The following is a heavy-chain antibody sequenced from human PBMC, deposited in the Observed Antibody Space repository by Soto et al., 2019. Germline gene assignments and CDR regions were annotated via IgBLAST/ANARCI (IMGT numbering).Heavy chain of an antibody. V-gene: IGHV3-21*06. J-gene: IGHJ4*01. CDR3: VRGMNPLF. CDR1: GFTLRTYT. CDR2: ISISSSAI. Sequence: NPGGSLRLSCAASGFTLRTYTMNWVRQAPGKGLEWDSSISISSSAIYYADSVRGRFTISRDNAKNSLYLQMNSLRADDTAVYFCVRGMNPLFGGQGTLVTVSS.